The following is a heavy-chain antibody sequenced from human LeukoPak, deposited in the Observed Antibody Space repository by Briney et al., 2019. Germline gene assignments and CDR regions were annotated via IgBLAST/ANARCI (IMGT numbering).Heavy chain of an antibody. CDR1: GDSVSSNSAT. D-gene: IGHD6-19*01. J-gene: IGHJ4*02. CDR2: TYYRSKWYN. CDR3: AAGTALRGFYYFDY. V-gene: IGHV6-1*01. Sequence: SQTLSLTCAISGDSVSSNSATWNWIRQSPSRGLEWLGRTYYRSKWYNDYAVSVKSRTTINPDTSKNQVSLQLNSVTPEDTAVYYCAAGTALRGFYYFDYWGQGTLVTLSS.